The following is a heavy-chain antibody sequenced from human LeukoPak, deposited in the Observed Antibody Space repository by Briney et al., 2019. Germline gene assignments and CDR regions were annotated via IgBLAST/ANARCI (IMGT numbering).Heavy chain of an antibody. CDR1: GGSISRGAYY. D-gene: IGHD3-22*01. CDR3: ARRGGDSSGNFDY. J-gene: IGHJ4*02. V-gene: IGHV4-31*03. CDR2: IHYSGST. Sequence: PSETLSLTCTVSGGSISRGAYYWSWIRQHPGKGLEWIGYIHYSGSTYYNPSLKSRVTISVDTSKNQFSLNLSSVTAADTAVYYCARRGGDSSGNFDYWGQGILVTVSS.